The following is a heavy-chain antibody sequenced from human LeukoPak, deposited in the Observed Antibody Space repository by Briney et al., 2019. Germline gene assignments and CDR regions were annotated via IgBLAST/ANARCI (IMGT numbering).Heavy chain of an antibody. Sequence: PGGSLRLSCAASGFTFSSYSMNWVRQAPGKGLEWVSSISSSSSYIYYADSVKGRFTIPRDNAKNSLYLQMNSLRAEDTAVYYCARDKSIAAAGSNYYYYYGMDVWGQGTTVTVSS. CDR1: GFTFSSYS. CDR2: ISSSSSYI. D-gene: IGHD6-13*01. CDR3: ARDKSIAAAGSNYYYYYGMDV. J-gene: IGHJ6*02. V-gene: IGHV3-21*01.